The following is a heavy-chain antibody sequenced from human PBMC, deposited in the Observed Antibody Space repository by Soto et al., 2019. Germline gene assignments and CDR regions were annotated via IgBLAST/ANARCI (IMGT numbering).Heavy chain of an antibody. D-gene: IGHD6-6*01. CDR3: ARDRRRSSSSSEDYYYYGMDV. Sequence: KPSETLSLTCTVSGGSVSSGSYYWSWIRQPPGKGLEWIGYIYYSGSTNYNPSLKSRVTISVDTSKNQFSLKLSSVTAADTAVYYCARDRRRSSSSSEDYYYYGMDVWGQGTTVTVSS. V-gene: IGHV4-61*01. CDR1: GGSVSSGSYY. J-gene: IGHJ6*02. CDR2: IYYSGST.